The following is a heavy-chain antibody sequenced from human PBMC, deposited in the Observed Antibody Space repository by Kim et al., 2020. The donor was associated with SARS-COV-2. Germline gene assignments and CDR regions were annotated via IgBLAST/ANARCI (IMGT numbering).Heavy chain of an antibody. Sequence: ASVKVSCKASGYTFTSYGISWVRQAPGQGLEWMGWISAYNGNTNYAQKLQGRVTMTTDTSTSTAYLELRSLRSDDTAVYYCARVRGGGVEWLLYSGYSDYYYYGMDVWGQGTTVTVSS. CDR2: ISAYNGNT. J-gene: IGHJ6*02. CDR3: ARVRGGGVEWLLYSGYSDYYYYGMDV. CDR1: GYTFTSYG. V-gene: IGHV1-18*01. D-gene: IGHD3-3*01.